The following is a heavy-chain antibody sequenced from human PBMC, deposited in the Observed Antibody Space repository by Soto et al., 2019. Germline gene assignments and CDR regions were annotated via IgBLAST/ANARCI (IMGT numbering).Heavy chain of an antibody. V-gene: IGHV1-8*01. D-gene: IGHD5-18*01. CDR2: MNPNSGNT. J-gene: IGHJ4*02. Sequence: APVKVSCKASGYTFTSYDINWVRQATGQGLEWMGWMNPNSGNTGYAQKFQGRVTMTRNTSISTAYMELSSLRSEDTAVYYCARSVDTAMVKDYWGQGTLVTVSS. CDR3: ARSVDTAMVKDY. CDR1: GYTFTSYD.